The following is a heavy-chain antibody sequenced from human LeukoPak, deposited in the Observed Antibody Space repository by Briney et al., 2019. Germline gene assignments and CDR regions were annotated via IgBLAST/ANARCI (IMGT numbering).Heavy chain of an antibody. CDR1: GFTFDDYG. Sequence: GGSLRLSCAASGFTFDDYGMSWVRQAPGKGLEWVSATSVIGGRTYYADSVKGRFTISRDNSNNTLFLQMNSLRADDTAIYYCAKDLRRDPAAGIVDVWGKGTTVTVSS. D-gene: IGHD6-13*01. J-gene: IGHJ6*04. CDR2: TSVIGGRT. CDR3: AKDLRRDPAAGIVDV. V-gene: IGHV3-23*01.